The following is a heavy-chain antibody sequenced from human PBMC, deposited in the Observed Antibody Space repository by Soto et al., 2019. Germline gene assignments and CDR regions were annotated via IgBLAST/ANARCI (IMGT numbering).Heavy chain of an antibody. CDR1: GGSISSGGYY. D-gene: IGHD2-8*01. CDR3: ARDQRMVYASSRDAFDI. Sequence: PSETLSLTCTVSGGSISSGGYYWSWIRQHPGKGLEWIGYIYYSGSTYYNPSLKSRVTISVDTSKNQSSLRLSSVTAADTAVYYCARDQRMVYASSRDAFDIWGQGTMVTVSS. V-gene: IGHV4-31*03. J-gene: IGHJ3*02. CDR2: IYYSGST.